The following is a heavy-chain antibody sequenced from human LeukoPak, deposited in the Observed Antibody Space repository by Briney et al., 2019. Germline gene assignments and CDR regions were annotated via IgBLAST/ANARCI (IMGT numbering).Heavy chain of an antibody. CDR1: GGSISSGGYS. J-gene: IGHJ4*02. Sequence: PSQTLSLTCAVSGGSISSGGYSWSWIRQPPGKGLEWIGYIYYSGSTSYNPSLKSRVTISVDTSKKQFSLKLSSVTAADTAVYYCARDVDYWGQGTLVTVSS. CDR2: IYYSGST. V-gene: IGHV4-30-4*07. CDR3: ARDVDY.